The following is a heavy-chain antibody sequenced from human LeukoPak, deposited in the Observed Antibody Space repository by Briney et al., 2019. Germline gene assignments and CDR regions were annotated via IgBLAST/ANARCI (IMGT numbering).Heavy chain of an antibody. CDR2: FDPEDGET. D-gene: IGHD6-19*01. Sequence: GASVKVSCKVSGYTLTELSMHWVRQAPGKGLEWMGGFDPEDGETIYAQKFQGRVTMTEDTSTGTAYTELSSLRSEDTAVYYCATEQPVAGTGGDAFDYWGQGTLVTVSS. V-gene: IGHV1-24*01. CDR3: ATEQPVAGTGGDAFDY. CDR1: GYTLTELS. J-gene: IGHJ4*02.